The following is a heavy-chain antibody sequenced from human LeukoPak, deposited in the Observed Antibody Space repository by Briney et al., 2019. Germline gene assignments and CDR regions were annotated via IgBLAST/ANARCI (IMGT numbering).Heavy chain of an antibody. CDR1: GGSISSSSYY. D-gene: IGHD3-16*02. V-gene: IGHV4-39*07. CDR3: ARGRRGSYDYVWGSYRPDAFDI. Sequence: PSETLSLTCTVSGGSISSSSYYWGWIRQPPGKGLEWIGSIYYSGSTYDNPSLKSRVTISVDTSKNQFSLQLSSVTAADTAVYYCARGRRGSYDYVWGSYRPDAFDIWGQGTMVTVSS. J-gene: IGHJ3*02. CDR2: IYYSGST.